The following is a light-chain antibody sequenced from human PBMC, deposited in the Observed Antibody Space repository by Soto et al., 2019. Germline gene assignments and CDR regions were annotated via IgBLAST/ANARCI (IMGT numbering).Light chain of an antibody. CDR2: DAS. V-gene: IGKV3-11*02. Sequence: MAFTQSAAPLPLSPGEGATLPCRASQGGXSNFGSYKQKPGQATRLLTXDASNRATGIAARFSGSGSGRDLALTISSLEPEAFAGYYCRHRSNWTPRTVGGGTKVDIK. CDR1: QGGXSN. J-gene: IGKJ4*01. CDR3: RHRSNWTPRT.